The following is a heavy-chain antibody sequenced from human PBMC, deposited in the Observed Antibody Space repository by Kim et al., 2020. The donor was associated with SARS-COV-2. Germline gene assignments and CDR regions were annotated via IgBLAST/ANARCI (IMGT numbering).Heavy chain of an antibody. CDR1: GDSVSSNSAA. Sequence: SQTLSLTCAISGDSVSSNSAAWNWIRQSPSRGLEWLGRTYYRSKWYNDYAVSVKSRITINPDTSKNQFSLQLNSVTPEDTAVYYCARVIAVSISDYYYYGMDVCGQGTTVTVSS. D-gene: IGHD6-19*01. CDR2: TYYRSKWYN. J-gene: IGHJ6*02. V-gene: IGHV6-1*01. CDR3: ARVIAVSISDYYYYGMDV.